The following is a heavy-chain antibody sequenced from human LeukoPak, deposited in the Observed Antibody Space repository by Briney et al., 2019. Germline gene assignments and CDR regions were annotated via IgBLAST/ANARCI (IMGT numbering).Heavy chain of an antibody. CDR3: ARLAPDYADYWFDP. CDR2: IYPTDSIT. CDR1: GYSFSNNW. D-gene: IGHD4-17*01. J-gene: IGHJ5*02. Sequence: GESLKISCKGSGYSFSNNWIAWVRQMPGKGLEWMGIIYPTDSITRYSPSFQGHVSISVDTSINTAYLQWASLRPSDTAMYFCARLAPDYADYWFDPWGQGTLVTVSS. V-gene: IGHV5-51*01.